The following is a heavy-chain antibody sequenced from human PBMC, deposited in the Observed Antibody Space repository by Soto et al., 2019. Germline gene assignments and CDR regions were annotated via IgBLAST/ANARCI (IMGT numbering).Heavy chain of an antibody. CDR1: GYAFTTYG. CDR3: ARGRYGDY. CDR2: ISAHNGNT. Sequence: QVHLVQSGAEVKKPGASVKVSCQGSGYAFTTYGITWVRQAPGQGLEWMGWISAHNGNTNYAQKLQGRVTVTRDTSTSTAYMELRSLRYDDTAVYYCARGRYGDYWGQGAWSPSSQ. J-gene: IGHJ4*02. V-gene: IGHV1-18*01. D-gene: IGHD1-1*01.